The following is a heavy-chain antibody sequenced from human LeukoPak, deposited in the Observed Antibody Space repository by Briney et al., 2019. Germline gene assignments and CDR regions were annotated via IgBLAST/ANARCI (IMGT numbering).Heavy chain of an antibody. CDR1: GGSISSSSYY. D-gene: IGHD5-18*01. CDR3: ARHTAMVTGFDY. J-gene: IGHJ4*02. Sequence: SETLSLTCTVSGGSISSSSYYWGWIRQPPGKGLKWIGSIYYSGSTYYNPSPKSRVTISVDIAKNQFSLKLSSVTAADTAVYYCARHTAMVTGFDYWGQGTLVTVSS. CDR2: IYYSGST. V-gene: IGHV4-39*01.